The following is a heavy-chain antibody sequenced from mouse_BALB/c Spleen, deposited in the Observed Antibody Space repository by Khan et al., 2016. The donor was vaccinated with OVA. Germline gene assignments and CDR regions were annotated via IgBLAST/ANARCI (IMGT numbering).Heavy chain of an antibody. CDR1: GFTFSNYA. Sequence: EVQLVESGGGLVKPGGSLKLSCAASGFTFSNYAMSWVRQTPEKRLEWVATISSGGNYTYYPDSVKGRFTISRDNAKNTLYLQLSSLRSEDTASYYCARPPITTVVATSYWFFDVWGAGTTVTVSS. J-gene: IGHJ1*01. V-gene: IGHV5-9-3*01. CDR3: ARPPITTVVATSYWFFDV. D-gene: IGHD1-1*01. CDR2: ISSGGNYT.